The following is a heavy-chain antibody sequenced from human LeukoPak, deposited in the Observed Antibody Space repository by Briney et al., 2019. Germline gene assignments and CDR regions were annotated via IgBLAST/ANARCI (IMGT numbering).Heavy chain of an antibody. V-gene: IGHV4-59*01. J-gene: IGHJ4*02. CDR2: IYYRGST. CDR3: ARDQGRRGHFDY. D-gene: IGHD3-10*01. Sequence: PSETLSLTCTVSSDSFSDYSWSWIRQPPGKGLEWIGFIYYRGSTNYNPSLKSRVTISRDTSKSQFSLILTSVTTADTALYYCARDQGRRGHFDYWGQGTLVTVSS. CDR1: SDSFSDYS.